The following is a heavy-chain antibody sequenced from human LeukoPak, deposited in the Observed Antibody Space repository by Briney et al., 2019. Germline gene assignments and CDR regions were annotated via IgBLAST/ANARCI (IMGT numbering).Heavy chain of an antibody. CDR3: AKDHYDFWSGYYITGYYFDY. V-gene: IGHV3-11*01. D-gene: IGHD3-3*01. J-gene: IGHJ4*02. Sequence: GGSLRLSCAASGFTFSDYYMSWIRQAPGKGLEWVSYISSSGSTIYYADSVKGRFTISRDNSKNTLYLQMNSLRAEDTAVYYCAKDHYDFWSGYYITGYYFDYWGQGTLVTVSS. CDR1: GFTFSDYY. CDR2: ISSSGSTI.